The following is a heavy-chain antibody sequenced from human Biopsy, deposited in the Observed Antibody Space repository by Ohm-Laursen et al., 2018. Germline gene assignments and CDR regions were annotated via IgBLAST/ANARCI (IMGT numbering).Heavy chain of an antibody. Sequence: TLSLTCAVSGVSINTGGYYWTSSRQHPGTGLEWIGYIHYSGNTLYNPSLKSRLTISVDTSRNQLSLKLTSVTAADTALYYCTRAGGGKIYGLWGQGTLITVSS. CDR2: IHYSGNT. J-gene: IGHJ4*02. V-gene: IGHV4-31*11. CDR1: GVSINTGGYY. CDR3: TRAGGGKIYGL. D-gene: IGHD3-16*01.